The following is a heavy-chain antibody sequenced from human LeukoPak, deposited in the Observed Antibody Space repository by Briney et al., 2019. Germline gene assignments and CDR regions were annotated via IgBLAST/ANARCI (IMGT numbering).Heavy chain of an antibody. CDR1: GFTFSSYA. V-gene: IGHV3-30-3*01. CDR2: ISYDGSNK. CDR3: ATAWGFTAMAQPYPLHLNDC. J-gene: IGHJ4*02. D-gene: IGHD5-18*01. Sequence: GRSLRLSCAASGFTFSSYAMHWVRQAPGKGLEWVAVISYDGSNKYYADSVKGRFTISRDNSKNTLYLQMNSLRAEDTAVYYCATAWGFTAMAQPYPLHLNDCWGQGTLVTVSS.